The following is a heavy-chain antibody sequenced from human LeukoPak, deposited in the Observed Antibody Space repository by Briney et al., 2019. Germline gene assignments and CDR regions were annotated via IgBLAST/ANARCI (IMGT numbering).Heavy chain of an antibody. J-gene: IGHJ4*02. D-gene: IGHD3-22*01. CDR3: AREEHYYDSSGYHL. Sequence: KPSETLSLTCAVYGGSFSGYYWSWIRQPPGKGLEWIGEINHSGSTNYNPSLKSRVTISVDTSKNQFSLKLSSVTAADTAVYYCAREEHYYDSSGYHLWGQGTLVTVSS. CDR1: GGSFSGYY. CDR2: INHSGST. V-gene: IGHV4-34*01.